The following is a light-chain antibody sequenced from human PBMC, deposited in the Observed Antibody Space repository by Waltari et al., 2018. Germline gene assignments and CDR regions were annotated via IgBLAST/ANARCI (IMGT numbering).Light chain of an antibody. V-gene: IGKV2-30*02. Sequence: DVVMTQSPLSLPVTPGQPASISCRSSQSLVHSEGNTYLNWFQQRPGQSPRRLIYKVSTRDSGVPDRFSGSGSGTDFTLKISRVEAEDVGVYYCMQGTHWPPITFGQGTRLEIK. CDR3: MQGTHWPPIT. CDR2: KVS. CDR1: QSLVHSEGNTY. J-gene: IGKJ5*01.